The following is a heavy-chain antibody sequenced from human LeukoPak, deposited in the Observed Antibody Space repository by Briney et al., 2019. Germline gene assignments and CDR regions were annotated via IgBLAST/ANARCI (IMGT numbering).Heavy chain of an antibody. CDR3: AKQGNFYGSDTSSDV. CDR2: ISGSGTT. CDR1: GFSFGDYA. Sequence: GGSLRLSCATSGFSFGDYAMNWVRRAPGKGLEWVSTISGSGTTYYANSVKGRFTISRDNSKKSLYLQMNSLRPEDAAVYYCAKQGNFYGSDTSSDVWGQGTTVTVSS. J-gene: IGHJ6*02. V-gene: IGHV3-23*01. D-gene: IGHD3-10*01.